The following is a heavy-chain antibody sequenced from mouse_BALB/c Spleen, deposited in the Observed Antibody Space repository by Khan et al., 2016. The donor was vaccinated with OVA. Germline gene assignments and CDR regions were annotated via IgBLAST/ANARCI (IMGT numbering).Heavy chain of an antibody. V-gene: IGHV9-3-1*01. J-gene: IGHJ4*01. CDR3: ARVGYSETMDY. CDR2: INTYTGEP. Sequence: QIQLVQSGPELKKPGETVKISCKASGYTFTNYGMNWVKQAPGKGLKWMGFINTYTGEPTYADDFKGRFAFSLDTSASTAYLQINNLKNEDTSTYFCARVGYSETMDYWGQGTSVTVSS. CDR1: GYTFTNYG. D-gene: IGHD2-14*01.